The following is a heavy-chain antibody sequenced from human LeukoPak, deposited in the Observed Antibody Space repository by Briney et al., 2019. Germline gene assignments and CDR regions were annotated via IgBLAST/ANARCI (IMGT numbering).Heavy chain of an antibody. CDR2: ISSSSSYI. CDR1: GFTFSSYS. J-gene: IGHJ4*02. CDR3: ARDSDTSRFDY. Sequence: GALRLSCAASGFTFSSYSMNWVREAPGKGLEWVSFISSSSSYIYYADSVKGRFTISRDNAKNSLYLQMNSLRAEDTAVYYCARDSDTSRFDYWGQGTLVTVSS. D-gene: IGHD3-10*01. V-gene: IGHV3-21*01.